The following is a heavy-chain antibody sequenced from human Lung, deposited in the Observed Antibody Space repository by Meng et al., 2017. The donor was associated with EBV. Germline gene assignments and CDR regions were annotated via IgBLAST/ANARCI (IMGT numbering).Heavy chain of an antibody. V-gene: IGHV1-2*06. CDR1: GYMFTDYY. CDR2: INPSSGGT. J-gene: IGHJ4*02. CDR3: ARSIFSNDFFN. D-gene: IGHD2-21*02. Sequence: VQFGGEGKTPGSSVKVSCKASGYMFTDYYMHWVRQAPGQGLAWMGRINPSSGGTDYAQKFQGRVTMTRDTSISTAYMKLTSLRSDDTAIYYCARSIFSNDFFNWGQGTLVTVSS.